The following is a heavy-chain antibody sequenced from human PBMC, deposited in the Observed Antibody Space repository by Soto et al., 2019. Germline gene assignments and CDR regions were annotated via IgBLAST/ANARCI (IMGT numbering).Heavy chain of an antibody. D-gene: IGHD3-3*01. J-gene: IGHJ5*02. CDR3: ARDVGLQHDTGYYDFWSGKNNWFDP. Sequence: SETLSLTCTVSGGSISGHYWSWIRQPPGKGLQYIGYISYSGSTNYNPSLKSRVTISVDTSNNQFSLRLSSVTAADTAVYYCARDVGLQHDTGYYDFWSGKNNWFDPWGQGILVTVS. V-gene: IGHV4-59*11. CDR2: ISYSGST. CDR1: GGSISGHY.